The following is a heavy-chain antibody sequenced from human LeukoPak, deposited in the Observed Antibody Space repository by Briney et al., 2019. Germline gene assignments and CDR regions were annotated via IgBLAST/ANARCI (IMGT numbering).Heavy chain of an antibody. CDR1: GFTFGDYA. CDR2: INTDGRTI. D-gene: IGHD3-22*01. CDR3: AKARKIVVVTDFDY. J-gene: IGHJ4*02. Sequence: GGSLRLSCTASGFTFGDYAMSWVRQAPGEGLEWVSRINTDGRTITYADSVKGRFTISRDNSKNTLYLQMSSLRAEDTAVYYCAKARKIVVVTDFDYWGQGTLVTVSS. V-gene: IGHV3-23*01.